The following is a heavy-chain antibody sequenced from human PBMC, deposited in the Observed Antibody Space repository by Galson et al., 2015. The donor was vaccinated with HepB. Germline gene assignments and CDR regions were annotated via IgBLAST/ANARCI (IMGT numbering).Heavy chain of an antibody. V-gene: IGHV3-33*01. CDR1: GFTFRIHG. J-gene: IGHJ4*02. CDR2: IWSDGTNK. CDR3: AREGDPYNSWSALDC. D-gene: IGHD3-3*01. Sequence: SLRLSCAASGFTFRIHGMNWVRQAPGKGLEWVASIWSDGTNKYYADSVKGRFTISRDNSKNALYLQMNSRGAEDTAVYHCAREGDPYNSWSALDCWGQGTLVTVSS.